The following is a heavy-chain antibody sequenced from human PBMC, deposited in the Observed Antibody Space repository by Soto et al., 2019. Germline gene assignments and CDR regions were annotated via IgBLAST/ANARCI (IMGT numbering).Heavy chain of an antibody. D-gene: IGHD1-1*01. CDR2: VIPLLEAS. CDR3: ASGKSQMMQDTMGLYYYMDV. J-gene: IGHJ6*03. CDR1: GAAFSNYT. V-gene: IGHV1-69*08. Sequence: QVQLVQSGADVKKPGSSVKISCTASGAAFSNYTFTWVRRAPGQGLAWVGRVIPLLEASNSAEKSQNRVTISADRSTSTVYMALGGLRSEHAAIYYCASGKSQMMQDTMGLYYYMDVWGKGTTVTFS.